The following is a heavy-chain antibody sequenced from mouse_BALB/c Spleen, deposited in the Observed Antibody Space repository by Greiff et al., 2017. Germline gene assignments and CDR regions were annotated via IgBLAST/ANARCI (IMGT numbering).Heavy chain of an antibody. CDR1: GFTFSDYY. D-gene: IGHD2-4*01. CDR2: ISDGGSYT. Sequence: EVKLMESGGGLVKPGGSLKLSCAASGFTFSDYYMYWVRQTPEKRLEWVATISDGGSYTYYPDSVKGRFTISRDNAKNNLYLQMSSLKSEDTAMYYCAREVGSTMITTGAMDYWGQGTSVTVSS. J-gene: IGHJ4*01. CDR3: AREVGSTMITTGAMDY. V-gene: IGHV5-4*02.